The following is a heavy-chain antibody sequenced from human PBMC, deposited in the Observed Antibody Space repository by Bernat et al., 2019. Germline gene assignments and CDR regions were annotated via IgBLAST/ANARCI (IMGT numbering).Heavy chain of an antibody. J-gene: IGHJ4*02. Sequence: QVQLVESGGGGVQPGRSLRLSCAASGFTFSSYGMHWVRQAPGKGLEWVAVIWYDGSNKYYADSVKGRFTISRDNSKNTLYLQMNSLRAEDTAVYYCARDDSLFGDPQLFDYWGQGTLVTVSS. CDR2: IWYDGSNK. CDR3: ARDDSLFGDPQLFDY. V-gene: IGHV3-33*01. D-gene: IGHD4-17*01. CDR1: GFTFSSYG.